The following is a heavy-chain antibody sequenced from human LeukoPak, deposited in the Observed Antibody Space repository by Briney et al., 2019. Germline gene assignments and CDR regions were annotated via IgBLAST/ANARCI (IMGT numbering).Heavy chain of an antibody. CDR2: VYTSGNT. CDR3: ARAPPPMYSSSDPFDY. V-gene: IGHV4-4*09. CDR1: GGSIGTYY. J-gene: IGHJ4*02. D-gene: IGHD6-6*01. Sequence: SETLSLTCTVSGGSIGTYYWNWIRQPPGKGLEWIGYVYTSGNTDYNPSLKSRVTISVDTSKNQLSLKLSSVTAADTAIYYCARAPPPMYSSSDPFDYWGQGTLVTVSS.